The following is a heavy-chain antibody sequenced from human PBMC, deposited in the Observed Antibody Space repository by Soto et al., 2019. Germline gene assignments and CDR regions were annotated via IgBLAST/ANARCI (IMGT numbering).Heavy chain of an antibody. Sequence: GGSLRLSCAASGFPFSSYSMNWVRQAPGKGLEWVSSISSSSSYIYYADSVKGRFTISRDNAKNSLYLQMNSLRAEDTAVYYCAREGYYGSGSYPYYYYYGMDVWGQGTTVTVSS. J-gene: IGHJ6*02. D-gene: IGHD3-10*01. CDR3: AREGYYGSGSYPYYYYYGMDV. V-gene: IGHV3-21*01. CDR2: ISSSSSYI. CDR1: GFPFSSYS.